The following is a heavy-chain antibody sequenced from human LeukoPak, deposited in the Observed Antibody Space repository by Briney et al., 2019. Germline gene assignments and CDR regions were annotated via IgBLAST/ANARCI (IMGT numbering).Heavy chain of an antibody. D-gene: IGHD6-13*01. J-gene: IGHJ4*02. CDR2: INPKSGGT. V-gene: IGHV1-2*02. CDR1: GYNFRDYY. CDR3: ARGAEAETSPLDF. Sequence: ASVKVSCKASGYNFRDYYMHWVRQAPGQGLEWLGWINPKSGGTDYAQQFQGRVTMTRGTSSSTDYLEVRSLRSDDTAVYYCARGAEAETSPLDFWGQGTPVTVSS.